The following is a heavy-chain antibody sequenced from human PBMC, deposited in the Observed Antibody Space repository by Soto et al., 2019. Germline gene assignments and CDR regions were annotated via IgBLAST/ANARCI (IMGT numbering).Heavy chain of an antibody. CDR1: GFTFASCV. CDR3: AKDRLLWAAPPYYFDY. CDR2: ISYDGSNK. V-gene: IGHV3-30*18. D-gene: IGHD3-10*01. J-gene: IGHJ4*02. Sequence: PGGSLRLSCAASGFTFASCVMHWVRQAPGKGLEWVAVISYDGSNKYYADSVKGRFTISRDNSKNTLYLQMNSLRAEDTAVYYCAKDRLLWAAPPYYFDYWGQGTLVTVSS.